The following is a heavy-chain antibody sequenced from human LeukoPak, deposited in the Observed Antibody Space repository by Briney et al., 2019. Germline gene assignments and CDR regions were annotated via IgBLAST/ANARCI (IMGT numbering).Heavy chain of an antibody. D-gene: IGHD3-10*01. CDR1: GVSISSYY. Sequence: SETLSLTCAVSGVSISSYYWSWIRQPPGKGLEWIGYIYYSGSTNYNPSLKSRVTISVDTSKNQHSLKLSPVTAADTAVYYCARDKAGVIRYFDLWGRGTLVTVSS. CDR3: ARDKAGVIRYFDL. CDR2: IYYSGST. V-gene: IGHV4-59*01. J-gene: IGHJ2*01.